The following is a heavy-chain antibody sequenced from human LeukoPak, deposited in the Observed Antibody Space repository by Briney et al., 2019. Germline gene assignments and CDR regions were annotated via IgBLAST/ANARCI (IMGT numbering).Heavy chain of an antibody. CDR3: ARGGCSGGSCYDY. CDR1: GFTFDDYA. J-gene: IGHJ4*02. CDR2: ISWNSGSI. D-gene: IGHD2-15*01. V-gene: IGHV3-9*01. Sequence: GGSLRLSCAASGFTFDDYAMHWVRQAPGKGLEWVSGISWNSGSIGYADSVKGRFTISRDNAKNSLYLQMNSLRAEDTAVYYCARGGCSGGSCYDYWGQGTLVTVSS.